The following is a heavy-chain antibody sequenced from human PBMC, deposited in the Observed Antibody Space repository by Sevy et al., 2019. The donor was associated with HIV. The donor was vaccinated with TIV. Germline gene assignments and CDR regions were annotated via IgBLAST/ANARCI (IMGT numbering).Heavy chain of an antibody. Sequence: ASFKVSCKATEYTFIDYYIHCVRQAPGQGLEWMGWINPKRGGANYAQSFQGRVTMTRDTSLNTIYMQLTSLRGDDTAVYYCAREEIGYGMDVWGQGTAVTVSS. V-gene: IGHV1-2*02. CDR3: AREEIGYGMDV. CDR1: EYTFIDYY. J-gene: IGHJ6*02. CDR2: INPKRGGA.